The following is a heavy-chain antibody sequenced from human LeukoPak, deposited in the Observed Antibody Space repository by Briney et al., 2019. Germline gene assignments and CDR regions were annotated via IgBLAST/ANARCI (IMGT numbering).Heavy chain of an antibody. D-gene: IGHD6-19*01. Sequence: GASVKVSCKASGGTFSSYAISWVRQAPGQGLEWMGGIIPIFGTANYAQKFQGRVTITADESTSTAYMELSSLRSEDTAVYYCARGQSSGSYNWFDPWGQGTLVTVSS. CDR3: ARGQSSGSYNWFDP. CDR1: GGTFSSYA. J-gene: IGHJ5*02. V-gene: IGHV1-69*13. CDR2: IIPIFGTA.